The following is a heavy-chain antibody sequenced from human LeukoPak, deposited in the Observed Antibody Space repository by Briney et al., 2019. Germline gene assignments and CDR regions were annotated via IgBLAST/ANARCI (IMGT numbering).Heavy chain of an antibody. CDR1: GGSISSSSYY. D-gene: IGHD3-22*01. J-gene: IGHJ3*02. Sequence: SETLSLTCTVSGGSISSSSYYWGWIRQPPGKGLEWIGSIYYSGSTYYNPSLKSRVTISVDKSKNQFSLKLSSVTAADTAVYYCASRLGYYDSSGYYYGAFDIWGQGTMVTVSS. V-gene: IGHV4-39*07. CDR2: IYYSGST. CDR3: ASRLGYYDSSGYYYGAFDI.